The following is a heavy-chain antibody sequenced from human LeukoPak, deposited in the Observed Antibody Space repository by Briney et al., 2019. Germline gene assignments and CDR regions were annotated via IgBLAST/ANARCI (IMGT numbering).Heavy chain of an antibody. CDR1: GGSFSAYY. D-gene: IGHD3-10*01. CDR3: AREIYGSGTYYYYNYGMDV. CDR2: INHSGST. V-gene: IGHV4-34*01. J-gene: IGHJ6*04. Sequence: SQTLSLTCAVYGGSFSAYYWSWIRQPPGKGLEWIGEINHSGSTNYNPSLKSRVTISVDTSKNQFSLKLSSVTAADTAVYYCAREIYGSGTYYYYNYGMDVWGKGTTVTVSA.